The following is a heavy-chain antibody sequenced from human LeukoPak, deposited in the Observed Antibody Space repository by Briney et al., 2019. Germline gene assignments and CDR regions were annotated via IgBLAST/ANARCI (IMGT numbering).Heavy chain of an antibody. CDR2: IKQDGSEK. J-gene: IGHJ4*02. CDR1: GFTFSTYW. V-gene: IGHV3-7*01. D-gene: IGHD4-11*01. CDR3: ARDRHDYTHYFDY. Sequence: GGSLRLSCAASGFTFSTYWMSWVRQAPGKGLEWVANIKQDGSEKYYVDSVKGRFTISRDNAKNSLYLQMNSLRAEDTAVYYCARDRHDYTHYFDYWGQGTLVTVSS.